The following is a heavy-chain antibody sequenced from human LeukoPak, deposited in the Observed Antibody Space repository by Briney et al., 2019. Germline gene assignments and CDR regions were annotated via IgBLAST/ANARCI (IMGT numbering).Heavy chain of an antibody. Sequence: HPGGSLRLSCAASGFTFSSYEMNWVRQAPGKGLEWVSYISSSGSTIYYADSVKGRFTISRDNSKNTLYLQMNSLRAEDTAVYYCARAGFFLGSGYYYSYWGQGTLVTVSS. J-gene: IGHJ4*02. V-gene: IGHV3-48*03. D-gene: IGHD3-22*01. CDR1: GFTFSSYE. CDR2: ISSSGSTI. CDR3: ARAGFFLGSGYYYSY.